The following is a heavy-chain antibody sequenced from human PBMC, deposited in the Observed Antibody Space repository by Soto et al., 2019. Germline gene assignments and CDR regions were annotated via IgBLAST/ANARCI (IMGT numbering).Heavy chain of an antibody. CDR2: VSHDGRNT. V-gene: IGHV3-30*18. CDR1: GFTFSDYA. Sequence: VPLVESGGGVVQPGRSLRLSCAASGFTFSDYAMHWVRQAPGKGLEWVAVVSHDGRNTHYADSVKGRFTISSDSSKDMVSLEMTSLRAEDTAVYYCAKGGRQWLVTSDFNYWGQGALVTVSS. J-gene: IGHJ4*02. CDR3: AKGGRQWLVTSDFNY. D-gene: IGHD6-19*01.